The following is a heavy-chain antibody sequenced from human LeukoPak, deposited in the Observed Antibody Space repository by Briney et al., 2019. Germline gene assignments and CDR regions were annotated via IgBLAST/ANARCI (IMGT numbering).Heavy chain of an antibody. V-gene: IGHV1-2*02. J-gene: IGHJ6*03. CDR2: INPNSGGT. Sequence: ASVKVFCKASGYTFTSYGIHWVRQAPGQGLEWMGWINPNSGGTNYAQKFQGRVTMTRDTSISTAYMDLSRLRSDDTAVYFCARGGLPIYYYYMDVWGKGTTVTVSS. CDR3: ARGGLPIYYYYMDV. CDR1: GYTFTSYG. D-gene: IGHD4-11*01.